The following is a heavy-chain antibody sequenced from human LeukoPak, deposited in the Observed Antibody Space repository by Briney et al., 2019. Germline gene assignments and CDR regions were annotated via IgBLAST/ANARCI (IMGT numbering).Heavy chain of an antibody. V-gene: IGHV3-23*01. CDR2: ISGSGGST. CDR3: AKDSQIDY. J-gene: IGHJ4*02. Sequence: GGSLRLSCAASGFTFSTYGMNWVRQAPGKGLEWVSGISGSGGSTYYADSVKGRFTISRDNSKNTLYLQMNSLRAEDTAVYYCAKDSQIDYWGQGTLVTVSS. CDR1: GFTFSTYG.